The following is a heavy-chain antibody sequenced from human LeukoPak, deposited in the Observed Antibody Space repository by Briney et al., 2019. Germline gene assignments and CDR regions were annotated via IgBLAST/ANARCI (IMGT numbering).Heavy chain of an antibody. D-gene: IGHD3-9*01. J-gene: IGHJ4*02. CDR3: ATYLTREKYYFDS. Sequence: GGSLRLSCAASGFTFDRYFMSWIRQAPGKGLEWISYISTSGNAVYYGDSVEGRFTISRDNAKRSLYLEMYNLRAEDTAIYYCATYLTREKYYFDSWGRGTLVTVSS. CDR2: ISTSGNAV. CDR1: GFTFDRYF. V-gene: IGHV3-11*04.